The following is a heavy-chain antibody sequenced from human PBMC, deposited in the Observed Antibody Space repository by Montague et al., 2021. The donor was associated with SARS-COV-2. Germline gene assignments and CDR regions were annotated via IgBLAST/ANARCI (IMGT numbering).Heavy chain of an antibody. CDR2: ISYDGSNK. Sequence: SLRLSCAASGFTFSSYAMHWVRQAPGKGLVWVAVISYDGSNKYYADSVKGRFTISRDNSKNTLYLQMNSLRAEDTAVYYCARELASDIDYWGQGTLVTVSS. J-gene: IGHJ4*02. V-gene: IGHV3-30-3*01. D-gene: IGHD3-3*02. CDR3: ARELASDIDY. CDR1: GFTFSSYA.